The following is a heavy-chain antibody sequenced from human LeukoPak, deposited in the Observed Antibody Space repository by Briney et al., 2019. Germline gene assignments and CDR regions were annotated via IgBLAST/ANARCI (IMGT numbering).Heavy chain of an antibody. J-gene: IGHJ4*02. D-gene: IGHD3-10*01. Sequence: SQTLSLTCTVSGGSISSGDYYWSWIRQSPGRGLEWIGYIHYSGNTYYNPSPNSRVTISVDTSKNQFSLKLTSVTAADTAVYYCARSGGVRGHYFDYWGQGTLVTVSS. CDR1: GGSISSGDYY. V-gene: IGHV4-30-4*08. CDR2: IHYSGNT. CDR3: ARSGGVRGHYFDY.